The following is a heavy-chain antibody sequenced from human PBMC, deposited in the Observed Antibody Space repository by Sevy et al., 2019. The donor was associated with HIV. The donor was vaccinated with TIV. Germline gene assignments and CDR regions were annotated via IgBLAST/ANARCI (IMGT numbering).Heavy chain of an antibody. J-gene: IGHJ6*02. CDR2: IYSGGGT. D-gene: IGHD1-7*01. Sequence: GGSLRLSCAASGFTVSSNYMSWVRQAPGKGLEWVSVIYSGGGTYYADSVKGRFTISRDNSKNTLYLQMNSLRAEDTAVYYCARDRSGTTGAYYYYGMDVWGQGTTVTVSS. CDR3: ARDRSGTTGAYYYYGMDV. CDR1: GFTVSSNY. V-gene: IGHV3-53*01.